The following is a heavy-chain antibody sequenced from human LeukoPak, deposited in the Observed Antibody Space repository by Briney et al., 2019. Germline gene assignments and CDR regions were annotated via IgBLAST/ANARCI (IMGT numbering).Heavy chain of an antibody. CDR1: GGSISSYY. D-gene: IGHD2-2*01. CDR2: IYYSGST. V-gene: IGHV4-59*01. CDR3: ARDIVVVPAAIDYFDY. Sequence: SETLSLTCTVSGGSISSYYWSWIRQPPGKGLEWVGYIYYSGSTNYNPSLKSRVTISVDTSKNQFALKLSSVTAADTAVYYCARDIVVVPAAIDYFDYWGQGTLVTVSS. J-gene: IGHJ4*02.